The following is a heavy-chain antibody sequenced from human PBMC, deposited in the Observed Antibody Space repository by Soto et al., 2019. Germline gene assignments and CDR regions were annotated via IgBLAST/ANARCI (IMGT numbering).Heavy chain of an antibody. D-gene: IGHD3-9*01. CDR2: IIPIFGTA. CDR1: GGTFSSYA. Sequence: SVKVSCKXSGGTFSSYAISWVRQAPGQGLEWMGGIIPIFGTANYAQKFQGRVTITADESTSTAYMELSSLRSEDTAVYYCARDPVGRLRYFDWLSGRDYWGQGTLVTVSS. V-gene: IGHV1-69*13. J-gene: IGHJ4*02. CDR3: ARDPVGRLRYFDWLSGRDY.